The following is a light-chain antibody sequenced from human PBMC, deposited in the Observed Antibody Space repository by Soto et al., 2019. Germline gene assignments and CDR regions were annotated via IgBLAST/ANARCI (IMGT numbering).Light chain of an antibody. Sequence: VGLPQSPASLSLSPGERATLSYRASQSVSSSYLAWYQQKPGQAPRLLIYGASSRATGIPDRFSGSGSGTDFTLTISSLEPEDFAVYYCQQYGSSLITFGQGTRLEIK. J-gene: IGKJ5*01. CDR1: QSVSSSY. CDR2: GAS. CDR3: QQYGSSLIT. V-gene: IGKV3-20*01.